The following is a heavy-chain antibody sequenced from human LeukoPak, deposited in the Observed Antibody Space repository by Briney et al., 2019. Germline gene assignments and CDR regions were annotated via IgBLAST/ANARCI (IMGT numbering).Heavy chain of an antibody. CDR1: GGSISSSNYY. J-gene: IGHJ3*02. CDR3: ARDLYSSRTNDAFVI. CDR2: IFYSGNT. Sequence: SETLSLTCTVSGGSISSSNYYWGWIRQPPGKGLEWIGSIFYSGNTFYNPSLKSRVTISVGTSKVQFSLKLSSVTAADTAVYYCARDLYSSRTNDAFVIWGQGTMVTVSS. D-gene: IGHD6-19*01. V-gene: IGHV4-39*07.